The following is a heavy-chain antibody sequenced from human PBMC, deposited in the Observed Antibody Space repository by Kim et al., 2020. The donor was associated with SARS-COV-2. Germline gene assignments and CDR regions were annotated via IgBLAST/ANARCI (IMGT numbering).Heavy chain of an antibody. J-gene: IGHJ4*02. V-gene: IGHV1-69*04. D-gene: IGHD1-26*01. Sequence: SVKVSCKASGGTFSSYAISWVRQAPGQGLEWMGRIIPILGIANYAQKFQGRVTITADKSTSTAYMELSSLRSEDTAVYYCARVHSSLPGWELDYWGQGTLVTVSS. CDR1: GGTFSSYA. CDR3: ARVHSSLPGWELDY. CDR2: IIPILGIA.